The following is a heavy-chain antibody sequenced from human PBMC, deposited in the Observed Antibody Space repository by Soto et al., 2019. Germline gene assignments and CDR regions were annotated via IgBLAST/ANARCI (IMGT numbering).Heavy chain of an antibody. CDR1: GVSISSGDFY. V-gene: IGHV4-30-4*01. J-gene: IGHJ4*02. CDR3: ARQAAYITFDY. CDR2: INYSGST. D-gene: IGHD2-15*01. Sequence: KTSETLSLTCTVSGVSISSGDFYWSWIRQPPGKGLEWIGSINYSGSTYYNPSLKSRVTISGDTSKTQFSLKLSSVTAADTAVYYCARQAAYITFDYWGQGTLVTVSS.